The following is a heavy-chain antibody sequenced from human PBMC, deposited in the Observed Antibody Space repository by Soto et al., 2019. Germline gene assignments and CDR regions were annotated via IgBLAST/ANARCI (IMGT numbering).Heavy chain of an antibody. Sequence: QVQLVQSGAEVKKPGASVKVSCKASGYTFTGYYMHWVRQAPGQGLDWMGWITPNSGGTNYAQKFEGGDTLTRDTSIRTAFMELSRLRSDDTAVYYCARDSPDVVSGSVVGYGMDDWGQGTTVTVSS. D-gene: IGHD3-10*01. J-gene: IGHJ6*02. V-gene: IGHV1-2*02. CDR3: ARDSPDVVSGSVVGYGMDD. CDR2: ITPNSGGT. CDR1: GYTFTGYY.